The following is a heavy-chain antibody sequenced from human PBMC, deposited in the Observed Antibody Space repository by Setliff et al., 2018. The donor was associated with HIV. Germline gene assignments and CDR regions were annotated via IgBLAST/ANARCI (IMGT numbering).Heavy chain of an antibody. V-gene: IGHV4-39*01. Sequence: PQETLSLTCTVSGGSIGSSSYYWGWIRQPPGKGLEWIGSIYYSGSTYYNPSLKSRVTISVDTSKNQFSLKLSSVTAADTAVYYCARLGIAAAGTFNWYFDLWGRGTLVTVSS. CDR2: IYYSGST. CDR3: ARLGIAAAGTFNWYFDL. CDR1: GGSIGSSSYY. D-gene: IGHD6-13*01. J-gene: IGHJ2*01.